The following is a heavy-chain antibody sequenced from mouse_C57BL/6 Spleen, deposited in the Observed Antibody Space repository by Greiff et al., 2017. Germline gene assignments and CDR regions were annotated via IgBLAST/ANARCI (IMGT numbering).Heavy chain of an antibody. CDR3: ARNGPQDYGSGSLDY. CDR2: IWSGGST. CDR1: GFSLTSYG. D-gene: IGHD1-1*01. Sequence: QVQLQQSGPGLVQPSQSLSIPCTVSGFSLTSYGVHWVRQSPGKGLEWLGVIWSGGSTDYNAAFISRLSISKDNSTDQVFFKMNRLQADDTAIEYCARNGPQDYGSGSLDYWGQGTTLTVSS. J-gene: IGHJ2*01. V-gene: IGHV2-2*01.